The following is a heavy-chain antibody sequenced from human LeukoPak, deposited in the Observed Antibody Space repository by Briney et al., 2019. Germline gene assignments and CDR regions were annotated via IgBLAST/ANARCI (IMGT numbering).Heavy chain of an antibody. D-gene: IGHD6-19*01. J-gene: IGHJ4*02. V-gene: IGHV3-66*01. Sequence: GGSLRLSCAASGFTVSSNYMSWVRQAPGKGLEWVSVIYSGGSTYYADSVKGRFTISRDNSKNTLYLQMNSLRAEDTAVYYCARVPLGTVAVDYWGQGTLVTVSS. CDR2: IYSGGST. CDR3: ARVPLGTVAVDY. CDR1: GFTVSSNY.